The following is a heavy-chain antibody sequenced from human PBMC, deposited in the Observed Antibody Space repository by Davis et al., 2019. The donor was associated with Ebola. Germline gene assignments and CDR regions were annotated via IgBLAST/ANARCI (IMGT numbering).Heavy chain of an antibody. V-gene: IGHV4-4*07. CDR2: IYTSGST. Sequence: PSETLSLTCTVSGGSISSHYWSWIRQPAGKGLEWIGRIYTSGSTNYNPSLKSRVTISVDTAKNQFSLKLSPVTAADTAVYYCARESGGFRELLWASLSWFDPWGQGTLVTVSS. D-gene: IGHD3-10*01. J-gene: IGHJ5*02. CDR3: ARESGGFRELLWASLSWFDP. CDR1: GGSISSHY.